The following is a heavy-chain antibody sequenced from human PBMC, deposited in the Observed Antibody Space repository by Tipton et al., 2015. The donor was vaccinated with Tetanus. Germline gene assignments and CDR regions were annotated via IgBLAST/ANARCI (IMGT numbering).Heavy chain of an antibody. CDR1: GFIFSSYG. D-gene: IGHD2-15*01. J-gene: IGHJ4*02. V-gene: IGHV3-33*01. CDR2: SWYDGTDK. CDR3: AREADCSGGSCFSGDFDN. Sequence: SLRLSCAASGFIFSSYGIHWVRQAPGKGLEWVAVSWYDGTDKYYADSVKGRFTISRDNSKNTLYLQMNSLRVGETAVYYCAREADCSGGSCFSGDFDNWGRGTQVSVSS.